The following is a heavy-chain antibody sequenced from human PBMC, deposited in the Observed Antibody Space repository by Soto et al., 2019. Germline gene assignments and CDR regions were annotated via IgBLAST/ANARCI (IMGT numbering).Heavy chain of an antibody. J-gene: IGHJ4*02. CDR2: IYYSGRT. Sequence: QVQLQESGPGLVKPSQTLSLTCTVSGVSISSGGYYWSWIRQHPGKGLEWIGNIYYSGRTYYNPSLKSRVIMSVDTSKNHFSLNLSSVTAADTAMYYCASVIGGDSEDYFDYWGQGTLVTVSS. CDR3: ASVIGGDSEDYFDY. D-gene: IGHD2-21*02. V-gene: IGHV4-31*03. CDR1: GVSISSGGYY.